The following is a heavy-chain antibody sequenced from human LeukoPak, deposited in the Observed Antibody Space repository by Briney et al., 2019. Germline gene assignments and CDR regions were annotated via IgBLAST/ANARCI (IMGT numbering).Heavy chain of an antibody. CDR3: AKDSGKFDD. V-gene: IGHV3-43*02. J-gene: IGHJ4*02. Sequence: GGSLRLSCVASGLNFDDSAMHWVRQAPGKGLEWVSLISADGGSTFSADSVKGRFSISRDNSKNSLYLQMNSLRSEDTAMYYCAKDSGKFDDWGQGTLVAVSS. CDR1: GLNFDDSA. CDR2: ISADGGST. D-gene: IGHD3-16*01.